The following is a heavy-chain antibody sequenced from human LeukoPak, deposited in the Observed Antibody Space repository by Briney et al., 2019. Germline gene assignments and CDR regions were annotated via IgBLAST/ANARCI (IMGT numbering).Heavy chain of an antibody. J-gene: IGHJ6*04. V-gene: IGHV1-18*04. D-gene: IGHD2-2*01. CDR3: ARKFLGYCSSTSCLYGMDV. CDR1: GYTFTSYG. Sequence: ASVKVSCKASGYTFTSYGISWVRQAPGQGLEWMGWISAYNGNTNYAQKLQGRVTMTTDTSTSTAYMELRSLRCDDTAVYYCARKFLGYCSSTSCLYGMDVWGKGTTVTVSS. CDR2: ISAYNGNT.